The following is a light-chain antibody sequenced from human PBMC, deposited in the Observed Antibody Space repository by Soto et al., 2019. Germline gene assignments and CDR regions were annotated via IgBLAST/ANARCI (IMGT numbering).Light chain of an antibody. CDR3: QQSYNTLET. CDR2: KAS. V-gene: IGKV1-39*01. J-gene: IGKJ1*01. Sequence: IQMTHSPYSLSASVGDRVTIACLAIQIISNYLNWYQQKPWKAPKFLIYKASSLQSGVPSRLSGSGSGTEFTLTISSLQPEDFATYYCQQSYNTLETFGQGTKVDI. CDR1: QIISNY.